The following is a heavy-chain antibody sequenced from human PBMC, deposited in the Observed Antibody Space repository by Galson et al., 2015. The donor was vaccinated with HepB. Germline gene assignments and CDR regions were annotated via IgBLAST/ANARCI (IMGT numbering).Heavy chain of an antibody. D-gene: IGHD2-15*01. CDR1: GDSVSPYY. J-gene: IGHJ4*02. CDR3: TRAVVPAAIDY. Sequence: LSLTCTVSGDSVSPYYYNWIRQPPGKGLEWLGHISYSGSTKYNPSLKSRVTISLDMSQRQFSLRLNSATAADTAVYYCTRAVVPAAIDYWGQGILATVSS. V-gene: IGHV4-59*02. CDR2: ISYSGST.